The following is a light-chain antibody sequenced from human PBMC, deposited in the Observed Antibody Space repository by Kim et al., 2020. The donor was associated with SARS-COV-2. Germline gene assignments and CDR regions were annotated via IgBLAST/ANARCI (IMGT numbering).Light chain of an antibody. CDR1: SLRSYY. CDR3: NSRDSSGAPWV. Sequence: SSELTQDPAVSVALGQTVRITCQGYSLRSYYASWYQQKPGQAPVLVIYGKNSRPSGIPDRFSGSSSGNTASLTITGAQAADEADYYCNSRDSSGAPWVFGGGTKLTVL. V-gene: IGLV3-19*01. CDR2: GKN. J-gene: IGLJ3*02.